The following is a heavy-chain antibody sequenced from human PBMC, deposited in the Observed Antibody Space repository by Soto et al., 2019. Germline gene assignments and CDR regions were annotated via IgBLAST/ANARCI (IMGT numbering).Heavy chain of an antibody. Sequence: GGSLRLSCAASGFTVSNNYMSWVRQAPGKGLEYVSVIYSGGGTYYADSVKGRFTISRDNSKNTLYLQMNSLRAEDTAVYDCARSLGHHYDNSGYYYFDYWGQGTLVTVSS. V-gene: IGHV3-66*01. CDR2: IYSGGGT. CDR1: GFTVSNNY. D-gene: IGHD3-22*01. J-gene: IGHJ4*02. CDR3: ARSLGHHYDNSGYYYFDY.